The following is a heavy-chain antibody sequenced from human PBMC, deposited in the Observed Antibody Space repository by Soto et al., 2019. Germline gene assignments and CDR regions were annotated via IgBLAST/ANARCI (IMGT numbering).Heavy chain of an antibody. Sequence: QVLLVQSGAEVKKHGSSVKVSCKLSGATFSSYAMSWVRQAPGQGLEWIGGIIPFFGTPNYAQKFQGRVTITADTSTATSYMELSSLRSDDTAVYYCARDKGAYYSHLVYWGQGTLVTVSS. CDR2: IIPFFGTP. V-gene: IGHV1-69*06. D-gene: IGHD3-22*01. J-gene: IGHJ4*02. CDR3: ARDKGAYYSHLVY. CDR1: GATFSSYA.